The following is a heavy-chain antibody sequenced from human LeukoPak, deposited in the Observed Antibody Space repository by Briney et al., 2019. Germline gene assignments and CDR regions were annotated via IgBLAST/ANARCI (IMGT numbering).Heavy chain of an antibody. D-gene: IGHD6-13*01. CDR3: AREPYISIAAAGGYNWFDP. CDR2: ISYDGSNK. CDR1: GFTFSSYA. Sequence: GRSLRLSCAASGFTFSSYATHWVRQAPGKGLEWVAVISYDGSNKYYADSVKGRFTISRDNSKNTLYLQMNSLRAEDTAVYYCAREPYISIAAAGGYNWFDPWGQGTLVTVSS. J-gene: IGHJ5*02. V-gene: IGHV3-30-3*01.